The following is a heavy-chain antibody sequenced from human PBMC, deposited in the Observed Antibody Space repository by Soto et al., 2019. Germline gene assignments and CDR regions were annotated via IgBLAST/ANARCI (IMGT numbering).Heavy chain of an antibody. CDR2: ISWNSGSI. Sequence: QTGGSLRLSCAASGFTFDDYAMHWVRQAPGKGLEWVSGISWNSGSIGYADSVKGRFTISRDNAKNSLYLQMNSLRAEDTALYYCVKDIYRLGYYGSGSHSGWGQGTLVTVSS. V-gene: IGHV3-9*01. D-gene: IGHD3-10*01. J-gene: IGHJ4*02. CDR3: VKDIYRLGYYGSGSHSG. CDR1: GFTFDDYA.